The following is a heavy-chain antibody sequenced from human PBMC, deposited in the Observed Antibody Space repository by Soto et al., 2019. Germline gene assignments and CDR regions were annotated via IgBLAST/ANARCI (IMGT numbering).Heavy chain of an antibody. V-gene: IGHV4-39*01. CDR2: IYYSGST. D-gene: IGHD2-15*01. Sequence: SETLSLTCTVSGGSISSSSYYWGWIRQPPGKGLEWIGSIYYSGSTYYNPSLKSRVTISVDTSKNQFSLKLSSVTAADTAVYYCARHIRNCSGGSCYSSHTDYWGQGTLVTVSS. J-gene: IGHJ4*02. CDR3: ARHIRNCSGGSCYSSHTDY. CDR1: GGSISSSSYY.